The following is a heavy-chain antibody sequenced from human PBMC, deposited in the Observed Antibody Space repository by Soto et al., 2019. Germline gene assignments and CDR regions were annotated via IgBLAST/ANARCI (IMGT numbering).Heavy chain of an antibody. CDR2: INPNTGGT. CDR3: ARISSASSGWLPDY. V-gene: IGHV1-2*02. D-gene: IGHD6-19*01. CDR1: GYTFTDFY. J-gene: IGHJ4*02. Sequence: QVQLVQSGAEVKKPGASVMVSCKTSGYTFTDFYINWVRQAPGQGLEWMGWINPNTGGTKPSQRFQGRVTLTRDTSITTAYMELTRLTSEDTAVYYCARISSASSGWLPDYWGQGTLVTVSS.